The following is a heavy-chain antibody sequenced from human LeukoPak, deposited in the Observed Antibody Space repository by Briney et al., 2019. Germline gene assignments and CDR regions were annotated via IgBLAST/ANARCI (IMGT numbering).Heavy chain of an antibody. CDR1: GYTFTSYA. V-gene: IGHV1-3*01. D-gene: IGHD2-15*01. CDR2: INAGNGNT. CDR3: VMEEIVVAATPSAYGMDV. J-gene: IGHJ6*02. Sequence: ASVKVSCKASGYTFTSYAMHWVRQAPGQRLEWMGWINAGNGNTKYSQKFQGRVTITRDTSASTAYMELSSLRSEDTAVYYCVMEEIVVAATPSAYGMDVWGQGTTVTVSS.